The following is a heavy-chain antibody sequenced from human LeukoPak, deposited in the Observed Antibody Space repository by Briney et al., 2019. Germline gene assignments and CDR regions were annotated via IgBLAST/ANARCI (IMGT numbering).Heavy chain of an antibody. CDR1: GFTFSSYW. CDR2: IKQDGSGT. V-gene: IGHV3-7*01. D-gene: IGHD3-3*02. J-gene: IGHJ4*02. Sequence: GGSLRLSCAASGFTFSSYWMSWVRQAPGKGLEWVANIKQDGSGTYYVDSVKGRFTISRDNAKNSLYLQMNSLRAEDTAVYYCARVHFWSGYYIDYWGQGTLVTVSS. CDR3: ARVHFWSGYYIDY.